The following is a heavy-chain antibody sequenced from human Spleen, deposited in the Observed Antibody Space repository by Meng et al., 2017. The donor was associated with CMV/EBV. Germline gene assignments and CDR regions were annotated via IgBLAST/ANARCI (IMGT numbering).Heavy chain of an antibody. CDR3: ARGPTYSSAWYSSH. D-gene: IGHD6-19*01. J-gene: IGHJ4*02. CDR1: GFTFIDYS. V-gene: IGHV3-48*04. CDR2: ISSRSSPI. Sequence: GGPLRLSCAASGFTFIDYSMNWVRQGPGKGLEWVSYISSRSSPIYNADSVKGRFTISRDNAKNSVYLQMNSLRAEDTAVYYCARGPTYSSAWYSSHWGQGTLVTVSS.